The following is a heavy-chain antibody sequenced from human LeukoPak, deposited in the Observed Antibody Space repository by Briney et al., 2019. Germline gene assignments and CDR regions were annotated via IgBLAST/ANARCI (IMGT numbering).Heavy chain of an antibody. CDR2: IKQDGSEK. D-gene: IGHD2-21*02. CDR1: GFTFSSYW. J-gene: IGHJ6*02. CDR3: AKGQRPQECGGDCDIPYYYVMDV. V-gene: IGHV3-7*01. Sequence: GGSLRLSCAASGFTFSSYWMSWVRQAPGKGLEWVANIKQDGSEKYYVDSVKGRFTISRDNAKNSLYLQMNSLRAEDTAVYYCAKGQRPQECGGDCDIPYYYVMDVWGQGTTVTVSS.